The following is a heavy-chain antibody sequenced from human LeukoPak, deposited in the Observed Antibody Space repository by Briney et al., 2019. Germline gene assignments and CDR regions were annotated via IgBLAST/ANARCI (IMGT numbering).Heavy chain of an antibody. J-gene: IGHJ4*02. CDR1: GGTFSSYT. CDR2: IIPIFNTA. Sequence: SVKVSCKASGGTFSSYTISWVRQAPGQGLEWMGGIIPIFNTAHYSQTFQGRVTITADESTSTAYMELNSLRSEDTAVYYCARVWGAIDYWGQGTLVTVSS. D-gene: IGHD1-26*01. CDR3: ARVWGAIDY. V-gene: IGHV1-69*13.